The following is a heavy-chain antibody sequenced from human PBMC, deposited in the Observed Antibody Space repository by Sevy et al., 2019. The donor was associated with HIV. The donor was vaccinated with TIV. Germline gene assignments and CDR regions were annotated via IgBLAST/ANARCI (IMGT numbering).Heavy chain of an antibody. CDR3: SRSVYGSGTYLNDY. D-gene: IGHD3-10*01. Sequence: ASGKVSCKASGYLFTGYYVHWVRQAPGQGLEWMGWINPNDGGTNYAQKFQGRVTMTTDTSISTAYMELNRLTSDDTAMFYCSRSVYGSGTYLNDYWGQGTLITVSS. J-gene: IGHJ4*02. CDR1: GYLFTGYY. V-gene: IGHV1-2*02. CDR2: INPNDGGT.